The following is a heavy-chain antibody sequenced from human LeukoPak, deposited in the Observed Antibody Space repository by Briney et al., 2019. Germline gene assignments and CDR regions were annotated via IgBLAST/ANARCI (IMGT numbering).Heavy chain of an antibody. CDR3: AKDAGPQQLVFFDS. CDR1: GFTFSNFG. CDR2: ISGSGGNM. J-gene: IGHJ4*02. V-gene: IGHV3-23*01. D-gene: IGHD6-6*01. Sequence: RGYLRLSCTATGFTFSNFGMAWVRQAPGQGLEWVSTISGSGGNMYQADSVKGRFTISRDNSRSTLYLQMNSLRAEDTAVYYCAKDAGPQQLVFFDSWGQGTLVTVSS.